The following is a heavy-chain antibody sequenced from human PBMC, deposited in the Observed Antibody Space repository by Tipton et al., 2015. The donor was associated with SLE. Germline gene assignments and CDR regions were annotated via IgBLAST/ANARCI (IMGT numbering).Heavy chain of an antibody. D-gene: IGHD6-19*01. V-gene: IGHV3-74*03. Sequence: SLRLSCAASGFTFSSYWMHWVRQAPGKGLVWVSRINSDGSSTTYADSVKGRFTISRDNAKTTLYLQMNSLRAEDTAVYYCARGLGWSVAGTDYFHHWGQGTLVTVSS. CDR3: ARGLGWSVAGTDYFHH. CDR1: GFTFSSYW. CDR2: INSDGSST. J-gene: IGHJ1*01.